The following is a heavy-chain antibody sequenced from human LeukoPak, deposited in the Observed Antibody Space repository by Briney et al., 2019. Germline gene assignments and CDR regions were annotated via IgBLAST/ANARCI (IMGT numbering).Heavy chain of an antibody. D-gene: IGHD3-22*01. CDR1: GYSFSSYG. CDR3: ARDPVHYYDTIGYWSY. J-gene: IGHJ4*02. CDR2: ISAYGGNT. Sequence: ASVKVSCKASGYSFSSYGISWVRQAPGQGLEWMGWISAYGGNTNYAQKLQGRFNMTTDKSTGTAYMELRRLRSVDTSVYYCARDPVHYYDTIGYWSYWGQGTLVTVSS. V-gene: IGHV1-18*01.